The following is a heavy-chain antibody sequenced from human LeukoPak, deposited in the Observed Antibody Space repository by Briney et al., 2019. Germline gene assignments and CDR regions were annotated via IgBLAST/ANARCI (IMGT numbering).Heavy chain of an antibody. D-gene: IGHD4-17*01. CDR3: ARDNYGRLDY. CDR2: IDPNSGGT. V-gene: IGHV1-2*02. CDR1: GYTFTGYY. Sequence: ASVKVSCKASGYTFTGYYIHWVRQAPGQGLEWMGWIDPNSGGTISAQKFQGRVTMTKDTSISTVSMELNRLKSDDTAVYYCARDNYGRLDYWGQGTLVTVSS. J-gene: IGHJ4*02.